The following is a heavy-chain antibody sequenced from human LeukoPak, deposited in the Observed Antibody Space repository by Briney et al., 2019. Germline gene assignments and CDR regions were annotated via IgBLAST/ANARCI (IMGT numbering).Heavy chain of an antibody. D-gene: IGHD3-22*01. J-gene: IGHJ6*03. CDR3: ARQGHGCGYKYMDV. V-gene: IGHV5-51*01. CDR2: IYPGDSET. CDR1: GYNFNNHW. Sequence: GESLKISCQVSGYNFNNHWIAWVRQMPGQGPECMGIIYPGDSETKYNPSFQGLITLSVDTSTNTAYLQWSSLTASDTAMYYCARQGHGCGYKYMDVWGKGATVTVSS.